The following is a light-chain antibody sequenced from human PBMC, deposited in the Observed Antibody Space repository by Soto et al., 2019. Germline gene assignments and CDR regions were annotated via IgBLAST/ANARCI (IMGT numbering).Light chain of an antibody. Sequence: DIQMTQSPSTLSAFVGDRVTITCRASQSISSWLAWYQQKPGKAPKLLMYKASSLESGVPSRFSGSGSGTEFTLTISSLQPDDFATYYCQQYKSVLVTFGGGTKVEIK. CDR2: KAS. CDR3: QQYKSVLVT. J-gene: IGKJ4*01. V-gene: IGKV1-5*03. CDR1: QSISSW.